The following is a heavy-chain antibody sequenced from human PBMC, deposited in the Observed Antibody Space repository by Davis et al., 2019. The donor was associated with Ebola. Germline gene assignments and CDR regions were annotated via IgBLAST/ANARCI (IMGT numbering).Heavy chain of an antibody. CDR2: ISYDGSNK. Sequence: GESLKISCAASGFTFSSYAMHWVRQAPGKGLEWVAVISYDGSNKYYADSVKGRFTISRDNSKNTLYLQMNSLRAEDTAVYYCARDRGIVGATDNFDYWGQGTLVTVSS. CDR3: ARDRGIVGATDNFDY. D-gene: IGHD1-26*01. CDR1: GFTFSSYA. V-gene: IGHV3-30-3*01. J-gene: IGHJ4*02.